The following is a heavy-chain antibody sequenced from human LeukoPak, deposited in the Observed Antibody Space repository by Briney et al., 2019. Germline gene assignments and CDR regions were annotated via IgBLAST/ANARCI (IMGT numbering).Heavy chain of an antibody. J-gene: IGHJ4*02. Sequence: GGSLRLSCAASGFTFSSYSMNWVRQAPGKGLEWVSYISSSSSTIYYADSVKGRFTISRDNSKNTLYLQMNSLRADDTAVYYCATLNSSSTGDYWGQGILVTVSS. V-gene: IGHV3-48*01. CDR3: ATLNSSSTGDY. CDR1: GFTFSSYS. D-gene: IGHD6-13*01. CDR2: ISSSSSTI.